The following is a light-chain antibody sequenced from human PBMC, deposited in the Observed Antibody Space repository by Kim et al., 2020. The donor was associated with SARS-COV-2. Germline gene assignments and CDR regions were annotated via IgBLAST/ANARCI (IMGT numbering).Light chain of an antibody. CDR3: AAWDDSLSVPYV. Sequence: QSVLTQPPSASGTPGQKVSISCSGSSSNIGSNHVYWYQQLPGTAPKLLIYRNNQRPSGVPDRFSGSKSGTSASLAISGLRSEDEAHYYCAAWDDSLSVPYVFGTGTKVTVL. CDR1: SSNIGSNH. CDR2: RNN. V-gene: IGLV1-47*01. J-gene: IGLJ1*01.